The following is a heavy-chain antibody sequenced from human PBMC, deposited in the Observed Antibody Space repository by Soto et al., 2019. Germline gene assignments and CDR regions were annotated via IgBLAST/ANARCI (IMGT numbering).Heavy chain of an antibody. CDR1: GGSISSNSW. CDR2: IYHNGST. CDR3: ARDTYYFGSSSDGLDP. J-gene: IGHJ5*02. Sequence: QVQLQESGPGLVKPSGTLSLTCAVSGGSISSNSWWRWVRQPPGKGLEWIGEIYHNGSTNYKSSLKSRVIMKLDKSKNQFSLKMSSVTAAYTAVYYCARDTYYFGSSSDGLDPWGPGNLVTVSS. D-gene: IGHD3-22*01. V-gene: IGHV4-4*02.